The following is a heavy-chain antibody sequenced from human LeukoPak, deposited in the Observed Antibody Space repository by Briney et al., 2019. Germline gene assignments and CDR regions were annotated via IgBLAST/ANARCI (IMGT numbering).Heavy chain of an antibody. CDR1: GGSISSGDYY. Sequence: PSQTLSLTCTVSGGSISSGDYYWSWIRQPPGKGLEWIGYIYYSGTTNYNPSLRSRVTISVDTSKSQFSLKLSSVTAADTAVYYCARHWGHGYSNSYFDYWGQGTLVTVSS. CDR3: ARHWGHGYSNSYFDY. V-gene: IGHV4-30-4*01. CDR2: IYYSGTT. D-gene: IGHD4-11*01. J-gene: IGHJ4*02.